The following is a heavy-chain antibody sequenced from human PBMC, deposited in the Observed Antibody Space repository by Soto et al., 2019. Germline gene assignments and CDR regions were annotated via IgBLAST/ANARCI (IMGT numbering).Heavy chain of an antibody. V-gene: IGHV1-24*01. CDR3: ATLRPYGSGYYFFDY. CDR1: GYTLTELA. Sequence: GASVKVSCKVSGYTLTELAMHWVRQAPGKGLEWMGGFDPEDGETIYAQKFQGRVTMTEDTSTDTAYMELSSLRSEDTAVYYCATLRPYGSGYYFFDYWGQGTLVTVSS. CDR2: FDPEDGET. D-gene: IGHD3-22*01. J-gene: IGHJ4*02.